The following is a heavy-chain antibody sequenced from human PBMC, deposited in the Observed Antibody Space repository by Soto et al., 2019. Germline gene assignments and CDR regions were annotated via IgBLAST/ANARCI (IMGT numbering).Heavy chain of an antibody. D-gene: IGHD1-26*01. CDR2: IIPIFGTA. V-gene: IGHV1-69*06. CDR1: GGTFSSYA. J-gene: IGHJ5*02. Sequence: SVKVSCNASGGTFSSYAISWVRQAPGQGLEWMGGIIPIFGTANYAQKFQGRVTITADKSTSTAYMELSSLRSEDTAVYYCARDVRLVGAIPYNWFDPWGQGTLVTVSS. CDR3: ARDVRLVGAIPYNWFDP.